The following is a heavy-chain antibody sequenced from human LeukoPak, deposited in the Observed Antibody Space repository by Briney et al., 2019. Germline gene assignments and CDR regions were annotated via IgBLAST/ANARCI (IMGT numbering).Heavy chain of an antibody. CDR1: GGSISSSIYS. V-gene: IGHV4-39*01. J-gene: IGHJ4*02. Sequence: SETLSLTCTVSGGSISSSIYSWGWIRQPPGKGLEWIGSIYYSGSTYYNPSLKSRVTISVDTSKNQFSLKLSSVTAADTAVYYCARVVDTAMVTNFDYWGQGTLVTVSS. CDR2: IYYSGST. CDR3: ARVVDTAMVTNFDY. D-gene: IGHD5-18*01.